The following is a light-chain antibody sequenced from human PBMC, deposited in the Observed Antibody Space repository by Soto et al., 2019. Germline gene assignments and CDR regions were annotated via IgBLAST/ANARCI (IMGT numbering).Light chain of an antibody. CDR3: QQRSNWPPPIT. Sequence: EDMLRQSPGTLSLYPGERATLSCRASESIDDHLAWYQPTPGQAPSLPTHGASNRPTGIPARFSGSGSGTDFTLTIRSLEPEDFAGYYCQQRSNWPPPITFGQGTRLEIK. V-gene: IGKV3-11*01. J-gene: IGKJ5*01. CDR1: ESIDDH. CDR2: GAS.